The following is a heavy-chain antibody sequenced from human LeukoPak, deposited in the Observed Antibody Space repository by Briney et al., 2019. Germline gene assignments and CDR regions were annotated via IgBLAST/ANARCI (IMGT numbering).Heavy chain of an antibody. V-gene: IGHV1-69*05. CDR1: GGTFNNSA. Sequence: SVKVSCKTSGGTFNNSAISWVRQAPGQGLEWLGGIMPLFGTAGYAQKFQGRVTITKDESTRPVYLELTSLTSDDTAVYYCARDVHGDYGSGWFDPWGQGTLVSVSS. CDR3: ARDVHGDYGSGWFDP. CDR2: IMPLFGTA. J-gene: IGHJ5*02. D-gene: IGHD4-17*01.